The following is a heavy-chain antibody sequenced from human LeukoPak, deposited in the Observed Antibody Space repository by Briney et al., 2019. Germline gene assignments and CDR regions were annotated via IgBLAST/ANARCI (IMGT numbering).Heavy chain of an antibody. Sequence: GGSLRLSCAGSGFTFSSYAMSWVRQAPGKGLEWVSGISSGGGSTYYADSVKGRFTISRDNSKNTLYLQMNSLRAEDTAVYYCAKDQPLYYGDYYFDYWGQGTLVTVSS. D-gene: IGHD4-17*01. CDR3: AKDQPLYYGDYYFDY. J-gene: IGHJ4*02. CDR1: GFTFSSYA. CDR2: ISSGGGST. V-gene: IGHV3-23*01.